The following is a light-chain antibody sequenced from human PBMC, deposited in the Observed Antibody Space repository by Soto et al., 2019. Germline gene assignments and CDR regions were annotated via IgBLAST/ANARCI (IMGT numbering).Light chain of an antibody. CDR2: LNSDGSH. CDR1: SGHSNYA. V-gene: IGLV4-69*01. J-gene: IGLJ2*01. Sequence: QSVLTQSPSASASLGASVKLICTLSSGHSNYAIAWHQQQPEKGPRYLMKLNSDGSHSKGDGIPDRFSGSSSGAERYLTISSLQSEDEADYYCQTWGTGLYVVFGGGTKLTVL. CDR3: QTWGTGLYVV.